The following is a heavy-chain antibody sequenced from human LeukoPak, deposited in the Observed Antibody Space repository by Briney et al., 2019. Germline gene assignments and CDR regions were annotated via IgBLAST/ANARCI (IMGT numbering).Heavy chain of an antibody. CDR1: GYSISSGYY. CDR3: ARGRLGVLTGYRRGGTGRTYFDY. Sequence: SETLSLTCTVSGYSISSGYYWGWIRQPPGKGLEWIGSIYHSGSTNYNPSLKSRVTISVDTSKNQFSLKLSSVTAADTAVYYCARGRLGVLTGYRRGGTGRTYFDYWGQGTLVTVSS. V-gene: IGHV4-38-2*02. D-gene: IGHD3-9*01. CDR2: IYHSGST. J-gene: IGHJ4*02.